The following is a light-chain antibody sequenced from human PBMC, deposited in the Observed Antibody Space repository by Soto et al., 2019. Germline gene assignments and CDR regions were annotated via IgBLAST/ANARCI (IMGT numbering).Light chain of an antibody. CDR3: QQYNNWPQT. CDR2: GAS. Sequence: EAVLTQSPSTLSVSPGERATLSCSASQSVATNLAWYPQRPGQAPRLLIYGASKRAVGLPARFSGSGSGTEFTLTITSLQSEDFAVYYCQQYNNWPQTFGQGTKVDIK. J-gene: IGKJ1*01. V-gene: IGKV3-15*01. CDR1: QSVATN.